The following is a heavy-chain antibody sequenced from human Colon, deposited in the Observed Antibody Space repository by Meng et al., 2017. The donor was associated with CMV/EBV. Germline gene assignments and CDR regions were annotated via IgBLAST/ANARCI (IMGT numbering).Heavy chain of an antibody. CDR2: IWFDGSNK. J-gene: IGHJ6*02. D-gene: IGHD5-18*01. CDR3: AKPLVEDTGMVEEYYYYYAMDV. CDR1: TTYA. V-gene: IGHV3-33*06. Sequence: TTYAIHWVRQAPGKGLEWVAVIWFDGSNKHYADSVKGRFTISRDNSKNTVYLQMNSLRAEDTAVYYCAKPLVEDTGMVEEYYYYYAMDVWGQGATVTVSS.